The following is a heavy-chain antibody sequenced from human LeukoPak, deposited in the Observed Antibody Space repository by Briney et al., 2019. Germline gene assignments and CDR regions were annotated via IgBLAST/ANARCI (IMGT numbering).Heavy chain of an antibody. CDR1: GYTFTSYA. J-gene: IGHJ4*02. D-gene: IGHD1-26*01. Sequence: ASVKVSCKASGYTFTSYAMHWVRQAPGQRLEWMGWINAGNGNTKYSQKFQGRVTITRDTSASTAYMELSSLRSEDTAVYYCATVISGSYEFRPDGYYWGQGTLVTVSS. V-gene: IGHV1-3*01. CDR2: INAGNGNT. CDR3: ATVISGSYEFRPDGYY.